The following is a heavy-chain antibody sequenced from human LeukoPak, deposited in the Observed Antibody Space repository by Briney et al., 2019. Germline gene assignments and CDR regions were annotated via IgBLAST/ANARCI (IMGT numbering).Heavy chain of an antibody. V-gene: IGHV3-73*01. CDR3: TRTTVTMADWFDP. Sequence: GGSLGLSCAASGFTFSGSAMHWVRQASGKGLEWVGRIRTKGKSYATEYAASVKGRFIISRDDLKNTAYLQMNSLKIEDTAVYYCTRTTVTMADWFDPWGQGTLVTVSS. CDR1: GFTFSGSA. D-gene: IGHD4-17*01. J-gene: IGHJ5*02. CDR2: IRTKGKSYAT.